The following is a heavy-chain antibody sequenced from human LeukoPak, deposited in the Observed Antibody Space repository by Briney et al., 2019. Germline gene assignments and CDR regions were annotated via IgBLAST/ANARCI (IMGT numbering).Heavy chain of an antibody. CDR3: ARDQNSRGYSYSYYFDY. V-gene: IGHV3-30*04. D-gene: IGHD3-22*01. CDR2: ISYDGSNK. CDR1: GFTFSSYA. Sequence: GRSLRLSCAASGFTFSSYAMHWVRQAPGKGLEWVAVISYDGSNKYYADSVKGRFTISRDNSKNTLYLQMNSLRAEDTAVYYCARDQNSRGYSYSYYFDYWGQGTLVTVSS. J-gene: IGHJ4*02.